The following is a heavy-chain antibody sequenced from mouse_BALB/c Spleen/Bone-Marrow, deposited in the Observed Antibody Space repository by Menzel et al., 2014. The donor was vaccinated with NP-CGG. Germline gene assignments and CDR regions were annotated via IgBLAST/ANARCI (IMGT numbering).Heavy chain of an antibody. V-gene: IGHV1-9*01. J-gene: IGHJ3*01. Sequence: VQLQQSGGELMKPGASVKISCKATGYTFSSYWIEWVKQRPGHGLEWIGEILPGSGSTNYNEKFKDKTTLTADTSSSTAYMQLSSLTSEDSSVYYCARGGTARAAWFAYWGQGTLVTVSA. CDR3: ARGGTARAAWFAY. CDR2: ILPGSGST. CDR1: GYTFSSYW. D-gene: IGHD3-3*01.